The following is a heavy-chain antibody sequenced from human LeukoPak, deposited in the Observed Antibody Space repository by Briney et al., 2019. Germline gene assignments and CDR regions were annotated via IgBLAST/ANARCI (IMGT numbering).Heavy chain of an antibody. CDR1: GGSISSYY. CDR2: IYTSGST. D-gene: IGHD3-16*01. J-gene: IGHJ1*01. Sequence: SETLSLTCIVSGGSISSYYWSWIRQPAGKGLEWIGRIYTSGSTNYNPSLKSRVTMSVDTSKNQFSLKLSSVTAADTAVYYCARGIGIAPGGARDEYFQHWGQGTLVTVSS. V-gene: IGHV4-4*07. CDR3: ARGIGIAPGGARDEYFQH.